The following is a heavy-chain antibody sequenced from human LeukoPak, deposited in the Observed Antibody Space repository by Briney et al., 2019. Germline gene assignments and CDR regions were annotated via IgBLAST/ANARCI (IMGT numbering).Heavy chain of an antibody. CDR1: GFTFSSYW. D-gene: IGHD3-3*01. Sequence: GGSLRLSCAASGFTFSSYWMSWVRQAPGKGLEWVANIKKDGSEKYYVDSVKGRFTISRDNAKNSLYLQMNSLRAEDTAVYYCASHYDFWSGFHFDFWGQGTLVTVSS. J-gene: IGHJ4*02. CDR3: ASHYDFWSGFHFDF. CDR2: IKKDGSEK. V-gene: IGHV3-7*01.